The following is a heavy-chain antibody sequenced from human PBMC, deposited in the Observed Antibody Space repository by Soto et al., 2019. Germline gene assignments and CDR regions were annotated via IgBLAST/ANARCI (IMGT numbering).Heavy chain of an antibody. J-gene: IGHJ4*02. CDR1: GYTFTSYA. D-gene: IGHD3-22*01. CDR3: ARGSGYYYWDDY. V-gene: IGHV1-3*05. Sequence: QVQLVQSGAEEKKPGASVKVSCKASGYTFTSYAMHWVRQAPGQRLEWMGWINAGNGNTKYSQKFQGRVTITMDTSASPAYMELSSLRSEATAVYYCARGSGYYYWDDYWGQGTLVTVSS. CDR2: INAGNGNT.